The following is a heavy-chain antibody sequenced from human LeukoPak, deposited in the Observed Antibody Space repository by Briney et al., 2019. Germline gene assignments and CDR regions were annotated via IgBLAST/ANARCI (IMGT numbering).Heavy chain of an antibody. CDR1: GGSISSYY. CDR2: IYTSGST. D-gene: IGHD6-13*01. V-gene: IGHV4-4*07. Sequence: SETLSLTCTVSGGSISSYYWSWIRQAAGEGLQWIGRIYTSGSTDYNPSLKTRLTMSVDTSKNQFSLKLSSVTAADTAVYYCARGGSSWQSFDYWGQGTLVTVSS. J-gene: IGHJ4*02. CDR3: ARGGSSWQSFDY.